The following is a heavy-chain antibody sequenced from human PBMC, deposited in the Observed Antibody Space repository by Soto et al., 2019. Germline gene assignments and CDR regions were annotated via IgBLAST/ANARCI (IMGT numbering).Heavy chain of an antibody. V-gene: IGHV3-9*01. J-gene: IGHJ5*02. CDR3: AKDTYWSA. Sequence: EVQLVESGGGLVQPGRSLRLSCAASGFTFDDYAMHWVRQAPGKGLEWVSGISWNSGSIGYADSVKGRFTISRDNAKNSLYLQMNSLRAEDTALYYCAKDTYWSAWGQGTLVTVSS. CDR2: ISWNSGSI. D-gene: IGHD2-15*01. CDR1: GFTFDDYA.